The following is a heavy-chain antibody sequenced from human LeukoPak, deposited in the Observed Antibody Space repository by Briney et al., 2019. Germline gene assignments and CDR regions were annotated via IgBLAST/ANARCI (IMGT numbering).Heavy chain of an antibody. CDR3: ARVKDELDY. CDR2: IYYGGNS. CDR1: GGSISSGGYY. Sequence: SETLSLTCTVSGGSISSGGYYWSWIRQPPGKGLEWIGYIYYGGNSDYNPSLKSRVTISVDTSKNQFSLKLSSVTAADTAVYYCARVKDELDYWGQGTLVTVSS. V-gene: IGHV4-61*08. J-gene: IGHJ4*02.